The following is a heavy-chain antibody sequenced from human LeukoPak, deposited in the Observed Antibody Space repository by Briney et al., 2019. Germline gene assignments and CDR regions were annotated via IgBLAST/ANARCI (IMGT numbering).Heavy chain of an antibody. CDR2: IYPGDSDT. CDR3: ARHYYGSGSYYLDY. D-gene: IGHD3-10*01. V-gene: IGHV5-51*01. CDR1: GYRFTNYW. Sequence: GESLKISCQGSGYRFTNYWIGWVRQMPGKGLEWMGLIYPGDSDTRYSPSFQGQVTISADKSISTAYLQWSSLKASDTAMYYCARHYYGSGSYYLDYWGQGPLVTVSS. J-gene: IGHJ4*02.